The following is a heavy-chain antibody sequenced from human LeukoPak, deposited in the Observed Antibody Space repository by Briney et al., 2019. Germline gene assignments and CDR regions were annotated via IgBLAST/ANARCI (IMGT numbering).Heavy chain of an antibody. V-gene: IGHV1-2*02. CDR3: ARGHWELLAFDI. CDR1: GGTFSSYA. Sequence: ASVKVSCKASGGTFSSYAISWVRQAPGQGLEWMGWINPNSGGTNYAQKFQGRVTMTRDTSISTAYMELSRLRSDDTAVYYCARGHWELLAFDIWGQGTMVTVSS. CDR2: INPNSGGT. D-gene: IGHD1-26*01. J-gene: IGHJ3*02.